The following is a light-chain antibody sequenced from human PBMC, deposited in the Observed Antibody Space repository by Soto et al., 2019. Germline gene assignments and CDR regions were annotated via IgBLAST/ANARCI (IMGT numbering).Light chain of an antibody. CDR3: QQYYTTPRT. J-gene: IGKJ1*01. Sequence: DIVMTQSPDSLAVSLGERATINCKSSQSVLYNSNNKNYLAWYQQKPGQSPKVLIYWASTRESGVPDRFSGSGSESDFTLPISSLQVEDVAVYYCQQYYTTPRTFGQGTKVEIK. CDR1: QSVLYNSNNKNY. CDR2: WAS. V-gene: IGKV4-1*01.